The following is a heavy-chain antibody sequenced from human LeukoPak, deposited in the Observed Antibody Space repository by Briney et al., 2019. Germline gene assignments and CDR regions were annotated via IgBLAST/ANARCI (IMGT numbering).Heavy chain of an antibody. CDR3: AKDYYVWGNYYFDY. CDR1: GFTFSDYW. D-gene: IGHD3-16*01. CDR2: INFDANNT. V-gene: IGHV3-74*01. J-gene: IGHJ4*02. Sequence: GGSLRLSCAASGFTFSDYWMHWVRQAPGKGPVWVSRINFDANNTLYADSVKGRFTISRDNAKSTMYLQMNSLRAEDTAVYYCAKDYYVWGNYYFDYWGQGTLVTVSS.